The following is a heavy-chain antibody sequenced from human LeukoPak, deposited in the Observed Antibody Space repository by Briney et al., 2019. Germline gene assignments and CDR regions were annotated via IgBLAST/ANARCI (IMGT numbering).Heavy chain of an antibody. D-gene: IGHD3-3*01. Sequence: GGSLRLSCAASGFTFSSFSMNWVRQAPGKGLEWVSYIRSGGTNTDYTGSVKGRFTISRDNAKNSLYLQMNSLRAEDTAVYYCAKGSHFGVVMRDYWGQGTLVTVSS. V-gene: IGHV3-48*04. CDR2: IRSGGTNT. CDR3: AKGSHFGVVMRDY. J-gene: IGHJ4*02. CDR1: GFTFSSFS.